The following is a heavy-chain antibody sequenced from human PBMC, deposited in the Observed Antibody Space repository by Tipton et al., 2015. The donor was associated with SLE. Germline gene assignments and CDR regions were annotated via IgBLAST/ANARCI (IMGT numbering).Heavy chain of an antibody. D-gene: IGHD5-24*01. CDR2: ISHFGST. J-gene: IGHJ3*02. CDR1: GGSISSGDYY. CDR3: ARKVNGQRWLQWGAFDI. Sequence: TLSLTCTVSGGSISSGDYYWSWIRQAPGKGLEWVGSISHFGSTDYSPSLKSRVTISLDTSKNQFSLKLSSVTAADTAVYYCARKVNGQRWLQWGAFDIWGQGTMVTVSS. V-gene: IGHV4-30-4*02.